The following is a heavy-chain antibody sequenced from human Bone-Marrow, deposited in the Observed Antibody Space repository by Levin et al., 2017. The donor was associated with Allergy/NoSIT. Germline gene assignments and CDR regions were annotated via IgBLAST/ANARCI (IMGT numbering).Heavy chain of an antibody. V-gene: IGHV3-30-3*01. Sequence: AGGSLRLSCAASGFTFSSYAMHWVRQAPGKGLEWVAVISYDGSNKYYADSVKGRFTISRDNSKNTLYLQMNSLRAEDTAVYYCARDPGRVGATANWFDPWGQGTLVTVSS. J-gene: IGHJ5*02. CDR1: GFTFSSYA. CDR3: ARDPGRVGATANWFDP. CDR2: ISYDGSNK. D-gene: IGHD1-26*01.